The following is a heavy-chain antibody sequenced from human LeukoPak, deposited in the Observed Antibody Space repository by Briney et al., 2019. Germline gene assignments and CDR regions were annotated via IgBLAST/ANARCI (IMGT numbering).Heavy chain of an antibody. CDR2: ISRSGGST. D-gene: IGHD2-15*01. J-gene: IGHJ3*02. V-gene: IGHV3-23*01. CDR1: GFTFSSYG. Sequence: GGSLRLSCAASGFTFSSYGMSWVRQAPGKGLEWVSGISRSGGSTYYADSVKGRFTISRDNSKNTLYLQMKSLRAEDTAVYYCAKPSVVDDAFDIWGQGTMVTVSS. CDR3: AKPSVVDDAFDI.